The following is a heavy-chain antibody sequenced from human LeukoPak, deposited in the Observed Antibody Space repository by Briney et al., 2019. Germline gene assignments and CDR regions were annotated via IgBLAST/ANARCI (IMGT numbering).Heavy chain of an antibody. CDR3: ARGRHSSPYYYYYGMDV. CDR1: GGSFSSYY. Sequence: SETLSLTCAVYGGSFSSYYWSWIRQPPGKGLEWIGEINHSGSTNYNPSLKSRVTISVDTSKNQFSLKLSSVTAADTAVYYCARGRHSSPYYYYYGMDVWGQGTTVTVSS. V-gene: IGHV4-34*01. J-gene: IGHJ6*02. CDR2: INHSGST. D-gene: IGHD6-13*01.